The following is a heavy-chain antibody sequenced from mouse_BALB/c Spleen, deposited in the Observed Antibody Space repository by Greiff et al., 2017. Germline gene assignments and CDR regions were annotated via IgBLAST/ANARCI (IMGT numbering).Heavy chain of an antibody. J-gene: IGHJ2*01. D-gene: IGHD1-1*01. CDR1: GYTFTSYV. CDR2: INPYNDGT. V-gene: IGHV1-14*01. CDR3: AREGGSSPDYFDY. Sequence: EVKVVESGPELVKPGASVKMSCKASGYTFTSYVMHWVKQKPGQGLEWIGYINPYNDGTKYNEKFKGKATLTSDKSSSTAYMELSSLTSEDSAVYYCAREGGSSPDYFDYWGQGTTLTVSS.